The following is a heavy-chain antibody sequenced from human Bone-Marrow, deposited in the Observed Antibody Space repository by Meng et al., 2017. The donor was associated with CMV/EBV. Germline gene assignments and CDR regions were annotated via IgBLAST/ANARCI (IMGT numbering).Heavy chain of an antibody. CDR3: ARGVPLAETYDFWSGYRYYFDY. J-gene: IGHJ4*02. CDR1: GDSVSSNSAA. V-gene: IGHV6-1*01. CDR2: TYYRSKWYN. D-gene: IGHD3-3*01. Sequence: SETLSLTCAISGDSVSSNSAACNWIRQSPSRGLEWLGRTYYRSKWYNDYAVSVKSRITINPDTSKNQFSLQLNSVTPEDTAVYYCARGVPLAETYDFWSGYRYYFDYWGQGTLVTVSS.